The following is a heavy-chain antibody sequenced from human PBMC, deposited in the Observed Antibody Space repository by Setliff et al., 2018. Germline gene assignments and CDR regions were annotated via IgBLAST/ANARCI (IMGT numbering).Heavy chain of an antibody. V-gene: IGHV4-4*07. Sequence: SETLSLTCTVSGGSISSYYWSWIRQPAGKGLEWIGHIYIGGSANYNPSLKSRVTMSIDTSKNQFSLKLSSVTAADTAVYYCARGIVAGTGAPGYWGQGTLVTVSS. J-gene: IGHJ4*02. CDR2: IYIGGSA. CDR1: GGSISSYY. D-gene: IGHD6-19*01. CDR3: ARGIVAGTGAPGY.